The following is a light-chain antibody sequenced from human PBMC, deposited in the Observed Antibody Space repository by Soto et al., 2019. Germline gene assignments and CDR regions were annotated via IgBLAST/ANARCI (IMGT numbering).Light chain of an antibody. CDR1: QNIRNSY. Sequence: ESVLTQSPGTLSLSPGERAILFCRASQNIRNSYLAWYQQKPGQAPRLLIFGASSRATGIPDRFSGSGSGTDFTLTISRLEPEDFAVYYCQQHGISHITFGQGTLLEIK. CDR3: QQHGISHIT. CDR2: GAS. V-gene: IGKV3-20*01. J-gene: IGKJ5*01.